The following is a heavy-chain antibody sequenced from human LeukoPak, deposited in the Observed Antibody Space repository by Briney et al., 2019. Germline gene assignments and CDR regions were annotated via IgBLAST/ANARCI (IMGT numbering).Heavy chain of an antibody. Sequence: SETLSLTCTVSGGSISSGDYYWSWIRQPPGKGLEWIGYIYYSGSTNYNPSLKSRVTISVDTSKNQFSLKLSSVTAADTAVYYCARRRVTIFGVVNRYYFDYWGQGTLVTVSS. CDR3: ARRRVTIFGVVNRYYFDY. J-gene: IGHJ4*02. D-gene: IGHD3-3*01. CDR1: GGSISSGDYY. V-gene: IGHV4-61*08. CDR2: IYYSGST.